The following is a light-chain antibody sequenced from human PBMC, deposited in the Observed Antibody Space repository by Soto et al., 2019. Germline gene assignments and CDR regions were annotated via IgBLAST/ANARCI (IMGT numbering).Light chain of an antibody. J-gene: IGKJ4*01. V-gene: IGKV1-39*01. CDR2: FAS. CDR3: QQTYNTPLT. Sequence: DIQMTQSPSSLSASVGDRVTITCRASQSIRNYLNWYQQKPGKAPKLLIDFASSLQSGVPSRFSGGGSGTDFTLTITSLQPADFAIYYCQQTYNTPLTFGGGTKVDIK. CDR1: QSIRNY.